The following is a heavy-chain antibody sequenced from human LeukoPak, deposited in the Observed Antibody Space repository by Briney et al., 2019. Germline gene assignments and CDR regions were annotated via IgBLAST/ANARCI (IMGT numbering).Heavy chain of an antibody. CDR1: GFTVSSNY. CDR3: ARNLYYYDSSGYYYY. CDR2: IYSGGST. V-gene: IGHV3-53*01. D-gene: IGHD3-22*01. J-gene: IGHJ4*02. Sequence: GGSLRLSFAASGFTVSSNYMSWVRQAPGKGLEWVSVIYSGGSTYYADSVKGRFTISRDNSKNTLYLQMNSLRAEDTAVYYCARNLYYYDSSGYYYYWGQGTLVTVSS.